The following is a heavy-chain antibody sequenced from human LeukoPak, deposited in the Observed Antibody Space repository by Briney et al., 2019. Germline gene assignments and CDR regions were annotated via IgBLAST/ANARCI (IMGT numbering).Heavy chain of an antibody. D-gene: IGHD4/OR15-4a*01. CDR2: VSYDGSNK. CDR3: AKDAQGANDLDDALDI. Sequence: GGSPRLSCGASGFSFSRYGMHWVRQAPGKGLEWVAVVSYDGSNKYYADSVKGRFTISRDNSKKTLYLQMNGLRGEDTGVYFCAKDAQGANDLDDALDIWGQGTMVTVSS. V-gene: IGHV3-30*18. CDR1: GFSFSRYG. J-gene: IGHJ3*02.